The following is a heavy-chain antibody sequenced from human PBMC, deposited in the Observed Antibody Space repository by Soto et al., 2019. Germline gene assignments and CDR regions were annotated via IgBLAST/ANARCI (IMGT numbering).Heavy chain of an antibody. V-gene: IGHV3-30*18. J-gene: IGHJ6*02. CDR2: ISYDGSNK. Sequence: GGSLRLSCAASGFTFSSYGMHWVRQAPGKGLEWVAVISYDGSNKYYADSVKGRFTISRDNSENTLYLQMNSLRAEDTAVYYCAKAFTYYDFWSGYYTTYYYYGMDVWGQGTTVTVSS. CDR1: GFTFSSYG. CDR3: AKAFTYYDFWSGYYTTYYYYGMDV. D-gene: IGHD3-3*01.